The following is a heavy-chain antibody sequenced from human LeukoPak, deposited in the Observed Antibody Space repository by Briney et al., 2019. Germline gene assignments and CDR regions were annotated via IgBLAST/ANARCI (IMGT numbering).Heavy chain of an antibody. CDR2: IRGDGSST. CDR3: TRRYGGHSGWAGYHDS. Sequence: QPGGSLRLSCVASGFSFSAYIMHWVRQAPGKGLEYVSAIRGDGSSTFYPNSVKGRFTTSRDNSKSTLYLQMGSLRAEDTAVYYCTRRYGGHSGWAGYHDSWGQGTLVTVSS. D-gene: IGHD6-19*01. CDR1: GFSFSAYI. J-gene: IGHJ4*02. V-gene: IGHV3-64*01.